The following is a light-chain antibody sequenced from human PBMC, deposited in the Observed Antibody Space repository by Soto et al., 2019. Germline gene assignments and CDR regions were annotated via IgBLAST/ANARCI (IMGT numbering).Light chain of an antibody. J-gene: IGLJ1*01. V-gene: IGLV2-14*02. CDR3: SSYTDSSNYV. CDR2: EGF. CDR1: SNDIGIDKL. Sequence: QSALTQPASVSGSPGQSITISCTGTSNDIGIDKLVSWYQQHPGRAPKLMIYEGFKRPSGVSDRFSGSRSGNTASLTISGLQAEDEADYYCSSYTDSSNYVFGTGTKLTV.